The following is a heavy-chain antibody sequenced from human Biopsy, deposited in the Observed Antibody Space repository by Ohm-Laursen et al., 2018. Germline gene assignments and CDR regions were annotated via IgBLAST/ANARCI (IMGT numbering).Heavy chain of an antibody. Sequence: ASVKVSCKTSGYTFTSYDITWVRQASGQGPEWIGWLNPVSGNSNFGQKFRGRVTVTSDTSTSTAYMELSGLTSDDTATYYCGRAVRNQLLTDPWGQGTLVTVTS. D-gene: IGHD1-7*01. V-gene: IGHV1-8*01. CDR1: GYTFTSYD. CDR2: LNPVSGNS. CDR3: GRAVRNQLLTDP. J-gene: IGHJ5*02.